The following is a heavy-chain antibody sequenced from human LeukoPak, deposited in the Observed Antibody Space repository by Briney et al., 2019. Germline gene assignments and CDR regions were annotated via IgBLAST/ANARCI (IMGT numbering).Heavy chain of an antibody. CDR2: IRYDGSNK. CDR1: GFTFSSYG. CDR3: AKDSGGSAPFDAFDI. J-gene: IGHJ3*02. V-gene: IGHV3-30*02. Sequence: GGSLRLSCAASGFTFSSYGMHWVRQAPGKGLEWVAFIRYDGSNKYYADSVKGRFTISRDNSKNTLYLQMNSLRAEDTAVYYCAKDSGGSAPFDAFDIWGQGTMVTVSS. D-gene: IGHD2-15*01.